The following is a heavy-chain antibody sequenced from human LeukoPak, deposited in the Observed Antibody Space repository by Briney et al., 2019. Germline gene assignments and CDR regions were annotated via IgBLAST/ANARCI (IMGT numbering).Heavy chain of an antibody. CDR2: INHSGST. V-gene: IGHV4-34*01. CDR3: ARGGRGPCSSTSCPSVYFDY. CDR1: GVSFSGYY. Sequence: SETLSLTCAVYGVSFSGYYWSWIRQPPGKGLEWIGEINHSGSTNYNPSLKRRVTVTVDTSKNQFSLKLSSVPAADTAVYYCARGGRGPCSSTSCPSVYFDYWGLGTLVTVSS. J-gene: IGHJ4*02. D-gene: IGHD2-2*01.